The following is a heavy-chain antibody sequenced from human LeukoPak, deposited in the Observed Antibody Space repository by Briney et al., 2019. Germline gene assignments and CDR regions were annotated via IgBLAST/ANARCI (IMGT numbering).Heavy chain of an antibody. J-gene: IGHJ4*02. Sequence: GGSLRLSSAASEFTFSSYEMNWVRQAPGKGLEGVSYISSSGDTIYYADSVKGRFTISRDNAKNSLYLQLNSLRAEDTAVYYCARVPRSSRIPIFRWGQGTLVTVSS. CDR1: EFTFSSYE. CDR3: ARVPRSSRIPIFR. V-gene: IGHV3-48*03. CDR2: ISSSGDTI. D-gene: IGHD3-3*01.